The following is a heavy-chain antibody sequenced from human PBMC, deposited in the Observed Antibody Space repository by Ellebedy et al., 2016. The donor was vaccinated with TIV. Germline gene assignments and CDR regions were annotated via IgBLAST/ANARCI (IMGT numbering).Heavy chain of an antibody. CDR2: IIPIFGTA. D-gene: IGHD2-15*01. V-gene: IGHV1-69*06. J-gene: IGHJ6*02. CDR1: GGTFSSYA. CDR3: ARREMVVAANHSPYYYYYGMDV. Sequence: ASVKVSCKASGGTFSSYAISWVRQAPGQGLEWMGGIIPIFGTANYAPKFQGRVTITADKSTSTAYMELSSLRSEDTAVYYCARREMVVAANHSPYYYYYGMDVWGQGTTVTVSS.